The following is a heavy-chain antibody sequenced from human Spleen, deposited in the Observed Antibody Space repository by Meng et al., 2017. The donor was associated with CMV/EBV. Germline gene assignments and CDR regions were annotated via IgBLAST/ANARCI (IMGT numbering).Heavy chain of an antibody. CDR3: ARDSGYSNYYYGMDV. Sequence: SETLSLTCTVSGGSITSGNYYWSWIRQPPGKGLEWIGEINHSGSTNYNPSLKSRVTISVDTSKNQFSLKLSSVTAADTAVYYCARDSGYSNYYYGMDVWGQGTTVTVSS. J-gene: IGHJ6*02. D-gene: IGHD4-11*01. V-gene: IGHV4-39*07. CDR1: GGSITSGNYY. CDR2: INHSGST.